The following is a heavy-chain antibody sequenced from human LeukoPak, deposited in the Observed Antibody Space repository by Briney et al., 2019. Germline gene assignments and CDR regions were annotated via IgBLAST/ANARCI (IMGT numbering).Heavy chain of an antibody. V-gene: IGHV4-59*01. J-gene: IGHJ3*02. D-gene: IGHD2/OR15-2a*01. Sequence: PSETLSLTCTVSGGAISRYYWSWIRQPPGKGLEWIGYIYYSGSTNCNPSLKSRVTISVDTSKNHFSLKLSSVTAADTAVYYCARHGTTFDAFDIWGQGTMVTVSS. CDR3: ARHGTTFDAFDI. CDR1: GGAISRYY. CDR2: IYYSGST.